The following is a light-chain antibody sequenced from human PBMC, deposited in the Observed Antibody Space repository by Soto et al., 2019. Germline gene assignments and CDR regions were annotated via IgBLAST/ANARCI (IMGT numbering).Light chain of an antibody. J-gene: IGKJ5*01. CDR1: QSVSNY. Sequence: EIVLTQSRATLSLSPGERATLSCRCSQSVSNYLAWYQQKPGQAPRLLISDASNRATGIPVRFSGSGSGTDFTLTISSLEAEDSAVYYCQQRSNWPSITFGQGTRLEI. CDR3: QQRSNWPSIT. V-gene: IGKV3-11*01. CDR2: DAS.